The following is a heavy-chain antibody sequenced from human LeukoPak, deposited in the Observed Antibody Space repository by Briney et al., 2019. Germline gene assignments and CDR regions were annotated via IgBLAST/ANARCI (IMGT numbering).Heavy chain of an antibody. CDR2: INPNSGGT. CDR3: ARDPVYYDSSGYNDAFDV. V-gene: IGHV1-2*06. Sequence: ASVKVSCKASGYTFTGYYMHWVRQAPGQGLEWMGRINPNSGGTNYAQKFQGRVTMTRDTSISTAHMELSRLRSDDTAVYYCARDPVYYDSSGYNDAFDVWGQGTMVTVSS. J-gene: IGHJ3*01. CDR1: GYTFTGYY. D-gene: IGHD3-22*01.